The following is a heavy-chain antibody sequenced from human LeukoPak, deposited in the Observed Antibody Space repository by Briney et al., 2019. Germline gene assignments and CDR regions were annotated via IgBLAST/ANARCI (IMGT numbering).Heavy chain of an antibody. J-gene: IGHJ3*02. CDR3: AMAAVADDAFDM. V-gene: IGHV7-4-1*02. CDR2: INTNTGNP. D-gene: IGHD6-19*01. Sequence: GASVKVSCKASGGTFSSYAISWVRQAPGQGLEWMGWINTNTGNPTYAQGFTGRFVFSLDTSVSTAYLQISSLKAEDTAVYYCAMAAVADDAFDMWGQGTMVTVSS. CDR1: GGTFSSYA.